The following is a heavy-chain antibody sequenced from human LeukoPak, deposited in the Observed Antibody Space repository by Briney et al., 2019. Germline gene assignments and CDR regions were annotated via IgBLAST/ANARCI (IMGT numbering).Heavy chain of an antibody. Sequence: SETLSLXCTVSGGSSSSGDYYWSWSRQPPGKGPEWIGYIYYSGITYYNPSLKSRVTISVDTSKNQFSLKLSSVTAADTAVYYCARDLGWQLVIDPWGQGTLVTVSS. V-gene: IGHV4-30-4*08. CDR1: GGSSSSGDYY. CDR2: IYYSGIT. D-gene: IGHD6-6*01. J-gene: IGHJ5*02. CDR3: ARDLGWQLVIDP.